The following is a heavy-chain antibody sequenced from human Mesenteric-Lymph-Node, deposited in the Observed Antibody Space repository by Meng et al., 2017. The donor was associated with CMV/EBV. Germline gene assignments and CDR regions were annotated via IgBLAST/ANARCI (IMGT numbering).Heavy chain of an antibody. V-gene: IGHV4-59*01. Sequence: GSLRLSCTVSGGSISSFYWSWIRQPPGKGLEWIGYIYYSGSTNYNPSLKSRVTISVDTSKNQFSLKLSSVTAADTAVYYCARGSTPFDYWGQGTLVTVSS. J-gene: IGHJ4*02. CDR3: ARGSTPFDY. CDR1: GGSISSFY. CDR2: IYYSGST.